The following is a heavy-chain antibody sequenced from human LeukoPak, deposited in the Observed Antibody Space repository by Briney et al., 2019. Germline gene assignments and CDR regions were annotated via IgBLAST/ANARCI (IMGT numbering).Heavy chain of an antibody. CDR1: GFTFNNYD. D-gene: IGHD6-13*01. Sequence: GGSLRLSCAASGFTFNNYDMHWVRQAPGQGLEWVAFIRYDGSYTSYADSVKGRFTISRDNSENTLSLQMNSLRAEDTAVYYCAKASDSGSWYNWFDPWGQGTLVTVSS. J-gene: IGHJ5*02. CDR2: IRYDGSYT. CDR3: AKASDSGSWYNWFDP. V-gene: IGHV3-30*02.